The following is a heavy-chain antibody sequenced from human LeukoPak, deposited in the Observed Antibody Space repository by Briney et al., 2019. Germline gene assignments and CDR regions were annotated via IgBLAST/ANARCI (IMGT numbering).Heavy chain of an antibody. CDR2: IYPGDSDT. CDR3: ARCRWFGELSGNDAFDI. J-gene: IGHJ3*02. V-gene: IGHV5-51*01. CDR1: GYSFTSYW. Sequence: RGESLKISCKGSGYSFTSYWIGWVRQMPGKGLEWMGIIYPGDSDTRYSPSFQGQVTISADKSISTAYLQWSSLKASDTAMYYCARCRWFGELSGNDAFDIWGQGTMVTVSS. D-gene: IGHD3-10*01.